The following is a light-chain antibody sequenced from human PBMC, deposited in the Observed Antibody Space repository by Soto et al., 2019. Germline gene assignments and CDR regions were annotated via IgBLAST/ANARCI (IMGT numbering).Light chain of an antibody. CDR1: SSNIVTSS. J-gene: IGLJ1*01. V-gene: IGLV1-44*01. CDR3: AAWDDSLNGHV. Sequence: QSVLTQPHSASGTPGQRGTISCSGSSSNIVTSSVHWFQQLPGTAPKLLISTTNQRPSGVPERFSGSKSGTSASLAISGLQSEDEADYYCAAWDDSLNGHVFGTGTKLTVL. CDR2: TTN.